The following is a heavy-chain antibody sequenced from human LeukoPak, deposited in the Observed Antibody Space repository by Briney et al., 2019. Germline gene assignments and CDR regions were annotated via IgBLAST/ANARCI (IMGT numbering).Heavy chain of an antibody. CDR1: GGSISSGGYS. Sequence: SETLSLTCAVSGGSISSGGYSWSWIRQPPGKGLEWIGYIYHSGSTYYNPSLKSRVTISVDRSKNQFSLKLSSVTAADTAVYYCARDGAMVGAAVVGMDVWGQGTTVTVSS. CDR3: ARDGAMVGAAVVGMDV. J-gene: IGHJ6*02. CDR2: IYHSGST. V-gene: IGHV4-30-2*01. D-gene: IGHD2-15*01.